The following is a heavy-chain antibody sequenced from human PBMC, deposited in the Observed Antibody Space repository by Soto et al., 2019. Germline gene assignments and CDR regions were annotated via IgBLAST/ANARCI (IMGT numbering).Heavy chain of an antibody. V-gene: IGHV3-74*01. Sequence: GGSLRLSCEASGFNLRDFWMRWVRQPPGKGPEWVSNIPSDGRDVSYADSVRGRFTISRDDARNTLYLQMSDLRVEDTAIYYCTRDDSGLGIDYWGQGTQVTVSS. CDR2: IPSDGRDV. CDR3: TRDDSGLGIDY. D-gene: IGHD1-26*01. J-gene: IGHJ4*02. CDR1: GFNLRDFW.